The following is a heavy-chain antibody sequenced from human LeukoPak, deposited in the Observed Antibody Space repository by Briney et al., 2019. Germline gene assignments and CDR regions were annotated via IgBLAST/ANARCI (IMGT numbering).Heavy chain of an antibody. CDR1: GFTFSNYE. CDR2: ITGSGSTT. J-gene: IGHJ4*02. Sequence: GGSLRLSCAASGFTFSNYEMNGVRQPPGKGLEWISDITGSGSTTYYADSVKGRFTISRDNAKNSLYLQMNSLRAEDTAVYYCARETSWYFDYWGRGTLVTVSS. V-gene: IGHV3-48*03. CDR3: ARETSWYFDY.